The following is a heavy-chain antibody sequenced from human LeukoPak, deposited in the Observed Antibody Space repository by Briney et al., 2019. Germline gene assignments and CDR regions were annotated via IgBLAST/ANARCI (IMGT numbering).Heavy chain of an antibody. J-gene: IGHJ4*02. Sequence: GGSLRLSCAASGFTFSDYYMSWIRQAPGKGLEWVSYISSSGSTIYYADSVKGRFTISRDNAKNSLYLQMNSLRAEDTAVYYCASGAMVYAMSIDYWGQGTLVTVSS. V-gene: IGHV3-11*01. CDR1: GFTFSDYY. CDR2: ISSSGSTI. CDR3: ASGAMVYAMSIDY. D-gene: IGHD2-8*01.